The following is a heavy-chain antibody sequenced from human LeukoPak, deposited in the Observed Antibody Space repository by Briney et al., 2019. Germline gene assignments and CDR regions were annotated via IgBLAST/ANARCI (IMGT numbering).Heavy chain of an antibody. D-gene: IGHD1-26*01. J-gene: IGHJ4*02. Sequence: SETLSLTCTVSGGSISSYYWSWIRQPPGKGLEWIGEINHSGSTNYNPSLKSRVTISVDTSKNQFSLKLSSVTAADTAVYYCARHEELLRNFDYWGQGTLVTVSS. CDR1: GGSISSYY. CDR3: ARHEELLRNFDY. CDR2: INHSGST. V-gene: IGHV4-34*01.